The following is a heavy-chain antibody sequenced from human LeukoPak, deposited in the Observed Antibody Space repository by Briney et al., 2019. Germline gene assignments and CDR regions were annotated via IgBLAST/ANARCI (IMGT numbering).Heavy chain of an antibody. CDR3: ARATSRELDH. J-gene: IGHJ4*02. CDR2: INHSGST. Sequence: SETLSLTCAVYGGSFSGYYWSWTRQPPGKGLEWIGEINHSGSTNYNPSLKSRVTISVDTSKNQFSLKLSSVTAADTAVYYCARATSRELDHWGQGTLVTVSS. D-gene: IGHD2-2*01. V-gene: IGHV4-34*01. CDR1: GGSFSGYY.